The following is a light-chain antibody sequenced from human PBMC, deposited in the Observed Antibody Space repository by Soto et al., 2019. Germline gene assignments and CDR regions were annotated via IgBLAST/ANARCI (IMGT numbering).Light chain of an antibody. Sequence: EVVLSQSPAILSLSPGARVPLSCTASQSISYSLAWYPQKPGQAPRLLIYDVSNRAAGIPARFSGSGSGTDFTLTISNLEPEDFAVYYCQQRNNWPSTFGQGTRLEIK. J-gene: IGKJ5*01. CDR1: QSISYS. V-gene: IGKV3-11*01. CDR2: DVS. CDR3: QQRNNWPST.